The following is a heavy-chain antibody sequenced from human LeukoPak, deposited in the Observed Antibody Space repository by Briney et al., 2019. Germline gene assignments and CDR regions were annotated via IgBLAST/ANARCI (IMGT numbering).Heavy chain of an antibody. CDR1: GGSISSSSYY. Sequence: PSETLSLTCTVSGGSISSSSYYWSWIRQPPGKGLEWIGEINHSGNTNYNPSLKSRITISVDTSKNQFSLKLSSVTAADTAVYYCARGYFDYWGQGTLVTVSS. V-gene: IGHV4-39*07. J-gene: IGHJ4*02. CDR2: INHSGNT. CDR3: ARGYFDY.